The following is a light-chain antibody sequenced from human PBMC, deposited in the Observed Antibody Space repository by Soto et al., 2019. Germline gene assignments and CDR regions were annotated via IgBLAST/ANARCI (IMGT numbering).Light chain of an antibody. Sequence: EITMTQVPGIVSAARGEWVAGSCGAAQDVTTSFAWYQQKRGQAPRLLIYDISSRATGVPARFSGSGSGTEFTLSISGLQSEDFAVYFCQQYNNWPFSFGQGTRLEIK. V-gene: IGKV3-15*01. CDR3: QQYNNWPFS. CDR1: QDVTTS. CDR2: DIS. J-gene: IGKJ5*01.